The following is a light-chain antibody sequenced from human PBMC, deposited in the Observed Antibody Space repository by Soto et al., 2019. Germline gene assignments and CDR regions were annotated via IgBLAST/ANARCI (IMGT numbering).Light chain of an antibody. J-gene: IGKJ4*01. CDR2: GAS. V-gene: IGKV3-15*01. CDR1: QNINNK. Sequence: EIVVTQSPATLSLSPGQRATLSCRTSQNINNKLVWYQQKPGQAPRLLIYGASTRAPGIPARFSGSGSGTEFTLTISSLQSEYFAVYSCQHYNNWPRTFGGGTKVEIK. CDR3: QHYNNWPRT.